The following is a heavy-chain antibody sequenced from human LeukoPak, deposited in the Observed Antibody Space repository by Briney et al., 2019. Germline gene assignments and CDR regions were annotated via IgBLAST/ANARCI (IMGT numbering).Heavy chain of an antibody. D-gene: IGHD6-13*01. J-gene: IGHJ4*02. CDR3: ARDLKVNSSPFDV. Sequence: ASVKVSCKASGYTFTGYYMHWVRQAPGQGLEWMGWINPNSGGTNYAQKFQGRVTMTRDTSISTAYMELSRLRSDDTAVYYCARDLKVNSSPFDVWGQGTLVTVSS. CDR1: GYTFTGYY. V-gene: IGHV1-2*02. CDR2: INPNSGGT.